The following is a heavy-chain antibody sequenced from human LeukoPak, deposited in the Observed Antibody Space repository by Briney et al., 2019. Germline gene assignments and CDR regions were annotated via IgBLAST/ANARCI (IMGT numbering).Heavy chain of an antibody. V-gene: IGHV1-46*01. CDR1: GYTFTSYY. J-gene: IGHJ4*02. D-gene: IGHD5-18*01. CDR2: INPSAGST. Sequence: WASVKVSCKASGYTFTSYYMHWLRQAPGQGLEWMGIINPSAGSTSYAQKFQGRVTMTRGTSTSTVYMELSSLRSEDTAVYYCARGGLQLLAPLDYWGQGTLVTVSS. CDR3: ARGGLQLLAPLDY.